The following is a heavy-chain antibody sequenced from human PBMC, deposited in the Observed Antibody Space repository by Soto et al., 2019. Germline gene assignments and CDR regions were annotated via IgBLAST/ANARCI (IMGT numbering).Heavy chain of an antibody. CDR1: GFTFSTYW. V-gene: IGHV3-74*01. D-gene: IGHD3-3*01. CDR2: INFDGSSI. CDR3: ASLRFLEWLPPGTMDV. Sequence: GGSLRLSCSASGFTFSTYWMHWVRQAPGKGLVWVSRINFDGSSIFYADSVRGRFTISRDNAKNTLYLQMHSLRAEDTAIYYCASLRFLEWLPPGTMDVWGQGTTVTVSS. J-gene: IGHJ6*02.